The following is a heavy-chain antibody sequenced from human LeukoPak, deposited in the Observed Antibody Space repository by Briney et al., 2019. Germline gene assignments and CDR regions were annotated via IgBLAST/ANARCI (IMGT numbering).Heavy chain of an antibody. CDR1: GGTFSSYA. CDR3: ARGYSGYDYAGY. V-gene: IGHV1-69*13. Sequence: SVKVSCKASGGTFSSYAISWVRQAPGQGLEWMGGIIPILCTANYAQKFQGRVTITADESTSTAYMELSSLRSEDTAVYYCARGYSGYDYAGYWGQGTLVTVSS. D-gene: IGHD5-12*01. CDR2: IIPILCTA. J-gene: IGHJ4*02.